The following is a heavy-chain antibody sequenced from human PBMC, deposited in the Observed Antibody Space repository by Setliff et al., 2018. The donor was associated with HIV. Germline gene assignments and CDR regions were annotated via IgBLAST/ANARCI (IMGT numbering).Heavy chain of an antibody. CDR3: AYYSSGSFYLGYYYHHGMDV. D-gene: IGHD3-10*01. CDR1: GFTFRNYW. J-gene: IGHJ6*02. V-gene: IGHV3-74*01. CDR2: IDGDGSGT. Sequence: PGGSLRLSCAASGFTFRNYWMHWVRQAPGKGLVWVSRIDGDGSGTSYADSVRGRFTISRDNAENSLYLQMISLRAEDTAVYYCAYYSSGSFYLGYYYHHGMDVWGQGTTVTVSS.